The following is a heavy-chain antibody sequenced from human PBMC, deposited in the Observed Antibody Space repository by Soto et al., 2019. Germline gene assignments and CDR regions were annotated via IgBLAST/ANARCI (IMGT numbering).Heavy chain of an antibody. V-gene: IGHV5-51*01. Sequence: GESLKISCKGSGYSFTSYWIGWVRQMPGKGLEWMGIIYPGDSDTRYSPSFQGQVTISADTSKNQFSLKLSSVTAADTAVYYCARGGWWVAARYFDYWGQGTLVTVSS. D-gene: IGHD6-6*01. CDR1: GYSFTSYW. J-gene: IGHJ4*02. CDR3: ARGGWWVAARYFDY. CDR2: IYPGDSDT.